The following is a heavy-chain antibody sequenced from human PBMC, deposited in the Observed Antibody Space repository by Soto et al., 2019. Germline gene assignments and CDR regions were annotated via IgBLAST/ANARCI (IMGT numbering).Heavy chain of an antibody. Sequence: ASVKVSCKASGYTFTSYAMHWVRQAPGQRLEWMGWINAGNGNTKYSQKFQGRVTITRDTSASTAYMELSSLRSEDTAVYYCARDPVRLGKNYYYYYMDVWGKGTTVTVSS. D-gene: IGHD7-27*01. CDR3: ARDPVRLGKNYYYYYMDV. CDR1: GYTFTSYA. J-gene: IGHJ6*03. V-gene: IGHV1-3*01. CDR2: INAGNGNT.